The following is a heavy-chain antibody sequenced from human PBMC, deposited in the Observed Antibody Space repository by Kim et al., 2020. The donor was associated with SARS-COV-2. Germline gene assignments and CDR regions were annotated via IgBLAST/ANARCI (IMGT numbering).Heavy chain of an antibody. CDR2: ISSSGTT. D-gene: IGHD3-10*01. CDR1: GGSISTSGYF. Sequence: SETLSLTCAVSGGSISTSGYFWGWIRQAPGKGLEWIGTISSSGTTYYNPSLNSLVTSSADTSNNQFPLHLNSVAAADTVVYYCGRGVRYCGSVNANWFDP. J-gene: IGHJ5*02. V-gene: IGHV4-39*01. CDR3: GRGVRYCGSVNANWFDP.